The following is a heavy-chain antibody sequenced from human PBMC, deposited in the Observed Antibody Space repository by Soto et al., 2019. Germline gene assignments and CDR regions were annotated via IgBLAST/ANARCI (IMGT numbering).Heavy chain of an antibody. Sequence: GGSLRLSCAAARFTCSSYGMHWFRQGPGKGREWVAVIWYDGSKKYYAYSVKGRFTISRYNSKNTLYLQINSLRAEDTAVYYCVRDARIAAHYYGMYVCGQGTTVTVS. CDR1: RFTCSSYG. CDR3: VRDARIAAHYYGMYV. D-gene: IGHD6-6*01. CDR2: IWYDGSKK. V-gene: IGHV3-33*01. J-gene: IGHJ6*02.